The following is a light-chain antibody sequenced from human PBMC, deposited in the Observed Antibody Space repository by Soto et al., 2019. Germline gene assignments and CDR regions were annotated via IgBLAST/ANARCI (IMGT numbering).Light chain of an antibody. V-gene: IGKV1-5*01. CDR2: DAS. Sequence: DIQMTQSPSTLSASVGDRVTITCPASQSISSWLAWYQQKPGKAPKLLIYDASSLESGVPSRFRGSGSGTEFTLTISSLQPDDFATYYCQQYNSYPRTFGQGTKVEIK. CDR3: QQYNSYPRT. J-gene: IGKJ1*01. CDR1: QSISSW.